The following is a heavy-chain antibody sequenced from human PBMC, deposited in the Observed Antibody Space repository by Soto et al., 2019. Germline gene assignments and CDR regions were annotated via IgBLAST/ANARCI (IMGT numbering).Heavy chain of an antibody. J-gene: IGHJ2*01. CDR2: ITRSGDYT. CDR1: GFTFSTYA. V-gene: IGHV3-23*01. D-gene: IGHD3-10*01. Sequence: EVQLLESGGGLVQPGGSLRLSCAASGFTFSTYAMTWVRQAPGKGLEWVSAITRSGDYTQYADSVKGRFTISRDNSKNTLYLQMISLRAVDTAVYYCAKVGSYYAQFDYWYFDLWGRGTLVTVSS. CDR3: AKVGSYYAQFDYWYFDL.